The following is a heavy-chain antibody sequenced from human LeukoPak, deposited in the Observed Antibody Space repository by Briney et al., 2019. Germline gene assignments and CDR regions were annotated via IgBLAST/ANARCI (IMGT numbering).Heavy chain of an antibody. D-gene: IGHD2-15*01. CDR2: ISYDESNN. V-gene: IGHV3-30*04. CDR3: ARDSGEYYFDY. CDR1: GFPFSDFA. Sequence: GGSLRLSCAASGFPFSDFAMHWVRQAPGKGLEWVTIISYDESNNYYADSVKGRFSISRDNSKNTLYLQMNGLRTEDTAVYYCARDSGEYYFDYWGQGTLVTVSS. J-gene: IGHJ4*02.